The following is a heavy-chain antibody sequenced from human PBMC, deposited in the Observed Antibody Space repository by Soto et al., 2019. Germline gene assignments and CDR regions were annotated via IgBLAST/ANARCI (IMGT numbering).Heavy chain of an antibody. CDR1: GFTFSSYS. D-gene: IGHD5-12*01. Sequence: GESLKISCAASGFTFSSYSMNWVRQAPGKGLEWVSYISSSSSTIYYADSVKGRFTISRDNAKNSLYLQMNSLRDEDTAVYYCARDLAVEMATITGFDYWGQGTLVTVSS. CDR2: ISSSSSTI. V-gene: IGHV3-48*02. CDR3: ARDLAVEMATITGFDY. J-gene: IGHJ4*02.